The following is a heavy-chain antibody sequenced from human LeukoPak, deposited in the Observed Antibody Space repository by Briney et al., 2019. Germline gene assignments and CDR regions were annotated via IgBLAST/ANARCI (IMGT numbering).Heavy chain of an antibody. V-gene: IGHV1-2*02. J-gene: IGHJ4*02. CDR2: INPNSSGT. CDR1: GYTFTGYY. Sequence: ASVWVSCKASGYTFTGYYVHWLRQAPGQGLDWMGWINPNSSGTNYAQKFQGRVTMTRDTSISTAYMEVSRLRSDDTAVYYCARVTLGGPPFDYWGLGTLVTVSS. D-gene: IGHD3-16*01. CDR3: ARVTLGGPPFDY.